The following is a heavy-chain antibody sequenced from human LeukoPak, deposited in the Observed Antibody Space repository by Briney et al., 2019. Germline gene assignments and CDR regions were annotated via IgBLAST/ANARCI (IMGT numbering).Heavy chain of an antibody. V-gene: IGHV3-7*01. D-gene: IGHD2-2*01. Sequence: PGGSLRLSCAASGISISRYWMSWVRQAPGKGLEWVAMIKQDGSEKYYVDSVKGRFTISRDNAKNSLYLQINNLRGEDTAVYYCARTPAAATFDIWGQGTMVTVSS. CDR1: GISISRYW. J-gene: IGHJ3*02. CDR3: ARTPAAATFDI. CDR2: IKQDGSEK.